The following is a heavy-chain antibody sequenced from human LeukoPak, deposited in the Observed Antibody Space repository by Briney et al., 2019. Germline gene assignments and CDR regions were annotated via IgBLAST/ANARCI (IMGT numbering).Heavy chain of an antibody. CDR3: ARSDAVGDYYYYYMDV. V-gene: IGHV1-18*01. Sequence: ASVKVSCKASGYTFTSYGISWVRQAPGQGLEWMGWISAYNGSTNYAQKLQGRVTMTTDASTNTAYMALRSLRSDDTAVYYCARSDAVGDYYYYYMDVWGKGTTVTVSS. J-gene: IGHJ6*03. CDR1: GYTFTSYG. CDR2: ISAYNGST. D-gene: IGHD3-16*01.